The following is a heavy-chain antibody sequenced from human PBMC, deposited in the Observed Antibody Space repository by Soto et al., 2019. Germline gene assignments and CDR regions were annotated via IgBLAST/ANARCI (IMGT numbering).Heavy chain of an antibody. Sequence: EVQLLESGGGLVQPGGSLRLSCAASGFTFNNYAMSWVRQAPGWGLEWVSGISGSGGGTYNADSVKGRFTISRDNSRNTLYLEMNSLRAEDTAVYYCAKSRGSGTYNNPFDAFDLWGQGTMVTVSS. CDR3: AKSRGSGTYNNPFDAFDL. CDR2: ISGSGGGT. J-gene: IGHJ3*01. CDR1: GFTFNNYA. D-gene: IGHD3-10*01. V-gene: IGHV3-23*01.